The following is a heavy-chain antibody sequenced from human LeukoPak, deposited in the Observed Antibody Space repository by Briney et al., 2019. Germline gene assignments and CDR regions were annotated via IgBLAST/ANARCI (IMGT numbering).Heavy chain of an antibody. CDR2: ISPGDTEI. J-gene: IGHJ4*02. D-gene: IGHD5-24*01. Sequence: GESLKISCKGSGYSFTTYWITWVRQMPGKGLEWMVIISPGDTEIRYSPSFQGQVTISADKSISTAYLQWSSLKASDTAMYYCARASRDGYNQNFDYWGQGTLVTVSS. V-gene: IGHV5-51*01. CDR1: GYSFTTYW. CDR3: ARASRDGYNQNFDY.